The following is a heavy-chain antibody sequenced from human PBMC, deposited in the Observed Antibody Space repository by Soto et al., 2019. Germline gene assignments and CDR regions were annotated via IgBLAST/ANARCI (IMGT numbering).Heavy chain of an antibody. J-gene: IGHJ4*02. CDR1: GGSFSGYY. Sequence: QVQLQQWGAGLLKPSETLSLTCAVYGGSFSGYYWTWIRQPPGTGLEWIGEINHSGSTNYNPSLKSLVTISVDTSKNQFSLKLTSVTAADTAVYYGARDKITGLFDYWGQGTLVTVSS. V-gene: IGHV4-34*01. CDR3: ARDKITGLFDY. D-gene: IGHD2-8*02. CDR2: INHSGST.